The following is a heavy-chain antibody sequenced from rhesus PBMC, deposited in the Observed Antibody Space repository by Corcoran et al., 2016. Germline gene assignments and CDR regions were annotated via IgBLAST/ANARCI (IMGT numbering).Heavy chain of an antibody. CDR3: ARDCSSCLNDY. J-gene: IGHJ4*01. D-gene: IGHD2-15*01. V-gene: IGHV4-80*01. Sequence: QVQLQESGPGLVKPSETLSLTCTVSGASISNYWLSWIRQSPGKGLEWISEINGDGRMTYHNPSLWGRVTISRDASSKQCSLKLTSVTAADTAVYYCARDCSSCLNDYWGQGVLVTVSS. CDR2: INGDGRMT. CDR1: GASISNYW.